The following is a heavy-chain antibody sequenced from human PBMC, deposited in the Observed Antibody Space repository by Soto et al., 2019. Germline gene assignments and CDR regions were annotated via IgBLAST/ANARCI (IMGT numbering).Heavy chain of an antibody. CDR1: GYDFTGYY. D-gene: IGHD5-18*01. V-gene: IGHV1-2*02. CDR3: VTRYSYVHF. J-gene: IGHJ4*02. Sequence: ASVKVSCKSSGYDFTGYYIHWVRQAPGQGLEWMGWINPNSGDTNYAQKFQGRVTKTRDTSFSTAYMELSSLRSDDTAVYYCVTRYSYVHFWGQGTLVTVSS. CDR2: INPNSGDT.